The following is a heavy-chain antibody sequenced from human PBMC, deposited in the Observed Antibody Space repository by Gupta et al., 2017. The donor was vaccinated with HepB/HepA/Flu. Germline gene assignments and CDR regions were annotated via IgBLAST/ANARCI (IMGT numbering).Heavy chain of an antibody. CDR3: ARERQLTAWYFDF. CDR2: ISSNGGRQ. D-gene: IGHD1-1*01. V-gene: IGHV3-30-3*01. Sequence: QVQVVVSGGGVVQPGGSLRLSCAFSLFNFSGYSMHWVRQAPGKGLEWVAVISSNGGRQFYAGSVKGRFTISRDNSKNTLYLQMNSLRTEDTSIYYCARERQLTAWYFDFWGQGTLVTVSS. J-gene: IGHJ4*02. CDR1: LFNFSGYS.